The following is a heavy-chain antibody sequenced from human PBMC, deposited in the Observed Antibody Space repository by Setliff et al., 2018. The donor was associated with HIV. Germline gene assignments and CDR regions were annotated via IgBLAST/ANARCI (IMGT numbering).Heavy chain of an antibody. J-gene: IGHJ6*03. Sequence: PSETLSLTCTVSGGSISSGGYYWSWIRQHPGKGLEWIGYIYYSGSTYYNPSLKSRVTISVDTSKNQFSLKLSSVTAADTAVYYCARAPPMLLGIATYYYYYMDVWGKGTTVTVS. CDR3: ARAPPMLLGIATYYYYYMDV. D-gene: IGHD7-27*01. CDR2: IYYSGST. V-gene: IGHV4-31*03. CDR1: GGSISSGGYY.